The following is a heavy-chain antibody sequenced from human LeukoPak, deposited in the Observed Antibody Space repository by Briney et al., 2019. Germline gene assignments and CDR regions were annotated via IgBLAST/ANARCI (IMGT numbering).Heavy chain of an antibody. D-gene: IGHD1-1*01. V-gene: IGHV4-38-2*01. CDR1: GYSISSGYY. Sequence: SETLSLTCAVSGYSISSGYYWGWIRQPPGKGLEWIGSIYHSGSTYYNPSLKSRVTISVDTSKNQFSLKLSSVTAADTAVHYCARVGYEGVFDYWGQGTLVTVSS. CDR3: ARVGYEGVFDY. J-gene: IGHJ4*02. CDR2: IYHSGST.